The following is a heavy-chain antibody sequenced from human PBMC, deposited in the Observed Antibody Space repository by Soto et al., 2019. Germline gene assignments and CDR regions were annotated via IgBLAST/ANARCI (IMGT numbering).Heavy chain of an antibody. CDR3: AARGYSSRWYPWTDAFDI. D-gene: IGHD6-13*01. CDR1: GYTFTSYG. V-gene: IGHV1-18*01. J-gene: IGHJ3*02. Sequence: QVQLVQSGAEVKKPGASVKVSCKASGYTFTSYGISWVRQAPGQGLEWMGWISAYNGNTNYAQKLQGRVTITTDTSTSTAYMELRSPRSDDTAVYYCAARGYSSRWYPWTDAFDIWGQGTMVTVSS. CDR2: ISAYNGNT.